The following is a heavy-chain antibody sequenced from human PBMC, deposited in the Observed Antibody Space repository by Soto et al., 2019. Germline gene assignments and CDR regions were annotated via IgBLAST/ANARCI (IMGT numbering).Heavy chain of an antibody. CDR2: INAHSGGT. J-gene: IGHJ5*02. CDR1: GFSFTGYY. CDR3: AKDLTRQLAYWLDP. Sequence: ASVKVSCKASGFSFTGYYIHWLRQAPGQGLEWMGWINAHSGGTEYAQKLQGRVTLTRDTSIATAYLTLTSLTSDDTALYYCAKDLTRQLAYWLDPWGRGTQVTVSS. V-gene: IGHV1-2*02. D-gene: IGHD6-6*01.